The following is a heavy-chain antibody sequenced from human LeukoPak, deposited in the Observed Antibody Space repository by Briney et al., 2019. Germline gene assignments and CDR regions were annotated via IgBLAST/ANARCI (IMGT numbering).Heavy chain of an antibody. V-gene: IGHV3-20*04. CDR2: INWNGGST. D-gene: IGHD6-19*01. CDR3: ARDISSGWYFDF. CDR1: GFTFDDYG. J-gene: IGHJ5*01. Sequence: GESVRLSCAVSGFTFDDYGMSWVRQAPGKGLEWASGINWNGGSTGYVDSVKGRLTISRDNAKNSLHLQMNSLRAEDTALYYCARDISSGWYFDFWDRGTVITVSS.